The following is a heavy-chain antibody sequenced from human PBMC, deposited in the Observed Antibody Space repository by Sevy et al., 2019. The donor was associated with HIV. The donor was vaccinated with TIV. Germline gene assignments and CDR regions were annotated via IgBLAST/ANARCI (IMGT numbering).Heavy chain of an antibody. CDR2: NSAYNGNT. V-gene: IGHV1-18*04. CDR3: ARDIPYCSSTSCYTDY. Sequence: ASVKVSCKASGYTFTSYGISWVRQAPGQGLEWMGWNSAYNGNTNYAQKLQGRVTMTTDTSTSTAYMELRSLRSDDTAVYYCARDIPYCSSTSCYTDYWGQGTLVTVSS. D-gene: IGHD2-2*02. J-gene: IGHJ4*02. CDR1: GYTFTSYG.